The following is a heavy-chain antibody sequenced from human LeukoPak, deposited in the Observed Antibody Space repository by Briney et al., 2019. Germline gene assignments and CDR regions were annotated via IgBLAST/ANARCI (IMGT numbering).Heavy chain of an antibody. J-gene: IGHJ4*02. D-gene: IGHD2-2*01. V-gene: IGHV3-74*01. Sequence: GGSLRLSCAASGFTFSSYWMHWVRQAPGKGLVWVSRINTDGSSTSYADSVKGRFTISRDNAKNTLYLQMNSLRAEDTAVYYCARDREFTVIEYQLLDYWGQGTLVTVSS. CDR3: ARDREFTVIEYQLLDY. CDR1: GFTFSSYW. CDR2: INTDGSST.